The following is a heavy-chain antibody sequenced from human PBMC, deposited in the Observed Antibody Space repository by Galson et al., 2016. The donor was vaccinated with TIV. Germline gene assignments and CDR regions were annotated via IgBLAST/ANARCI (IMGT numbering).Heavy chain of an antibody. V-gene: IGHV4-31*03. CDR3: VRETKRGVWFDP. J-gene: IGHJ5*02. Sequence: TLSLTCSVSGESIGGSDYYWSWIRQNPGKGLEWIGYIYGSGSPYYNSALKRRVTMSVDTSKNQFSLKLTSMTAADTAVYYCVRETKRGVWFDPWGQGSLVTVSS. CDR2: IYGSGSP. CDR1: GESIGGSDYY. D-gene: IGHD2-8*01.